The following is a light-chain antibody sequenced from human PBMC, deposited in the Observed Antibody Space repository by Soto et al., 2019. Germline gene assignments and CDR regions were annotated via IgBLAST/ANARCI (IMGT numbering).Light chain of an antibody. J-gene: IGKJ1*01. CDR3: HQYNQWPLWT. CDR1: QGGRNN. CDR2: GAS. Sequence: EVVMTQSPVTLSVSPGESATLSCRASQGGRNNLAWYQQRPCQAPRLLIYGASTRAAGILARFSGSGSETEFTLTIRSLQSEDFAVYYCHQYNQWPLWTFGQGTKVEI. V-gene: IGKV3-15*01.